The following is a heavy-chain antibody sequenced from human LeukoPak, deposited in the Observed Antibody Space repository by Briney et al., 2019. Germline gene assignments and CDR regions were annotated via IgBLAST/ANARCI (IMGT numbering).Heavy chain of an antibody. Sequence: GGSLRLSCAASGFNFADSAMSWVRQAPGKGLEWVSGINWNGGSTGYADSVKGRFTISRDNAKNSLYLQMNSLRAEDTALYYCARGGWFGELLFDYWGQGTLVTVSS. V-gene: IGHV3-20*04. CDR2: INWNGGST. D-gene: IGHD3-10*01. CDR3: ARGGWFGELLFDY. J-gene: IGHJ4*02. CDR1: GFNFADSA.